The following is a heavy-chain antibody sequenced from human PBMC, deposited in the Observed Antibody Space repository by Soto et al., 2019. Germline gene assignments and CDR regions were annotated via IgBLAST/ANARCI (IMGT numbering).Heavy chain of an antibody. CDR3: ARAACLHDYLWATYRCIRFEP. D-gene: IGHD3-16*02. CDR2: IYHSGST. Sequence: PSETLSLTCAVSGYSISSGYYWGWIRQPPGKGLEWIGSIYHSGSTYYNPSLKSRVTISVDTSKNQFSLKLSSVTAADTAVYYCARAACLHDYLWATYRCIRFEPWGQGTLVTVSS. CDR1: GYSISSGYY. J-gene: IGHJ5*02. V-gene: IGHV4-38-2*01.